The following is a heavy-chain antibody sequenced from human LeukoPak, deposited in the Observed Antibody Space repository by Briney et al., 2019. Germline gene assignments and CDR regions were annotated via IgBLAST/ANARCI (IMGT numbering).Heavy chain of an antibody. J-gene: IGHJ4*02. CDR3: ASEGKERTDY. CDR2: IGIRGDT. D-gene: IGHD1-26*01. V-gene: IGHV3-13*01. Sequence: GGSLRLSCAASGFTFIDYDMHWVRQVIGKGLEWVSAIGIRGDTHYSGSVKGRFTISRENAESSSYLQMNSLRAEDTAVYYCASEGKERTDYWGQGTLVTVSS. CDR1: GFTFIDYD.